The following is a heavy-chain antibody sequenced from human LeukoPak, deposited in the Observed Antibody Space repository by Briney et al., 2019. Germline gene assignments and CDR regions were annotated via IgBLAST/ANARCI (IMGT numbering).Heavy chain of an antibody. J-gene: IGHJ4*02. V-gene: IGHV3-30*04. D-gene: IGHD1-26*01. CDR3: ARGLGGATNY. Sequence: GRSLRLSCEASVFTFSSYAMHWVCEGPGKGLERGAVISYDGSNKYYADSVKGRFTISRDNSKNTLYLQMNSLRAEDTAVYYCARGLGGATNYWGQGTLVTVSS. CDR2: ISYDGSNK. CDR1: VFTFSSYA.